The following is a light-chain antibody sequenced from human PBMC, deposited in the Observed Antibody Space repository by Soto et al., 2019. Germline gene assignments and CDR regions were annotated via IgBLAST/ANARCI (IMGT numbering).Light chain of an antibody. Sequence: DIQMTQSPSSLPAPVGDRVTITCRASQGIYNYLAWYQQKPGKVPKLLIYAASTLQSGVPSRFSGSGSGTDFTLTISSLQPEDVAAYYCQKYNSAPLTFGGGTKVEIK. V-gene: IGKV1-27*01. CDR1: QGIYNY. J-gene: IGKJ4*01. CDR2: AAS. CDR3: QKYNSAPLT.